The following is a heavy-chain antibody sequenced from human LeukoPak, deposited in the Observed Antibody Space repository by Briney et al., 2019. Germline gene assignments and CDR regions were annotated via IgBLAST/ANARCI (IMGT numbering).Heavy chain of an antibody. D-gene: IGHD4-17*01. J-gene: IGHJ4*02. CDR1: GGSISSGSYY. CDR3: ARDRVRSPFDY. Sequence: SETLSLTCTVSGGSISSGSYYWSWIRQPAGKGLEWIGRIYTSGSTNYNPSLKSRVTISVDTSKNQFSLKLSSVTAADTAVYYCARDRVRSPFDYWGQGTLVTVSS. CDR2: IYTSGST. V-gene: IGHV4-61*02.